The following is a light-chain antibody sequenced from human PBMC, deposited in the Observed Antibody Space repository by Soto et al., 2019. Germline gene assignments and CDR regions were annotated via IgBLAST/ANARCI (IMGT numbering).Light chain of an antibody. CDR2: GAS. CDR1: QSVGSN. J-gene: IGKJ1*01. Sequence: EIVMTQSPATLSVSPGERSTLSCMARQSVGSNLAWYQQKPCQAPRLLIYGASTRATGIPARFSGSGSETEFTLTISSLQDEDSAVYFCQQYNNWQTWTFGQGTKVDIK. CDR3: QQYNNWQTWT. V-gene: IGKV3-15*01.